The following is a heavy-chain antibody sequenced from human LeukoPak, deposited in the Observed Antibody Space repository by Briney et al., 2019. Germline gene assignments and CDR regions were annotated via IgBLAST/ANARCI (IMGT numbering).Heavy chain of an antibody. D-gene: IGHD3-16*01. Sequence: SETLSLTCTVSGGSISSGGYYWSWIRQPPGKGLEWIGYIYHSGSTYYNPSLKSRVTISVDTSKNQFSLKLSSVTAADTAVDYCGGRRLFDPWGQGTLVTGSS. V-gene: IGHV4-30-2*02. CDR3: GGRRLFDP. CDR1: GGSISSGGYY. CDR2: IYHSGST. J-gene: IGHJ5*01.